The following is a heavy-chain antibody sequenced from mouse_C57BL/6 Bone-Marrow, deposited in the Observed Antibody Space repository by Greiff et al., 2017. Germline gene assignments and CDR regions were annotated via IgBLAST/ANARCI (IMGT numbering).Heavy chain of an antibody. CDR1: GYTFTDYY. CDR3: ARGRDYGSSPFDY. D-gene: IGHD1-1*01. Sequence: VQLQQSGAELVRPGASVKLSCKASGYTFTDYYINWVKQRPGQGLEWIARIYPGSGNTYYNEKFKGKATLTAEKSSSTAYMQLSSLTSEDSAVYFCARGRDYGSSPFDYWGQGTTLTVSS. J-gene: IGHJ2*01. CDR2: IYPGSGNT. V-gene: IGHV1-76*01.